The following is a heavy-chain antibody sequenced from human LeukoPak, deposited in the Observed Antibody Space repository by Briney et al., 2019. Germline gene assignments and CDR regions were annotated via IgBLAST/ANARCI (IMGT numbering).Heavy chain of an antibody. Sequence: VASVKVSCKASGYTFTSYYMHWVRQAPGQGLEWMGWINPNSGGTNYAQKFQGRVTMTRDTSISTAYMELSRLRSDDTAVYYCARDRGLVVPAAMFDYWGQGTLVTVSS. D-gene: IGHD2-2*01. CDR2: INPNSGGT. V-gene: IGHV1-2*02. CDR1: GYTFTSYY. J-gene: IGHJ4*02. CDR3: ARDRGLVVPAAMFDY.